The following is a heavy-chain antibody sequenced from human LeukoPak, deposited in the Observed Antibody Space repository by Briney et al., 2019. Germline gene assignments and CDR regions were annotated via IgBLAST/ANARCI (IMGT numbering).Heavy chain of an antibody. Sequence: SETLSLTCTVSGGSISSGPYTWGWIRQPPGKGLECIGTVSYGGNPYYNPSLESRVTISADTSKSQFSLSLSSVTDADTAVYYCARLPTGLPNWFAPGGQGTLVSVSS. CDR3: ARLPTGLPNWFAP. CDR2: VSYGGNP. V-gene: IGHV4-39*01. CDR1: GGSISSGPYT. J-gene: IGHJ5*02. D-gene: IGHD4-17*01.